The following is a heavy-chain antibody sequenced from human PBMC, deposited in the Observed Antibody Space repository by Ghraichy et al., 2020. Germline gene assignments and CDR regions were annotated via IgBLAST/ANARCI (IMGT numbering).Heavy chain of an antibody. Sequence: ASVKVSGKTSGYSFTSYDINWVRQASGQGLEWMGWMNPNSGNTAYAQHFQGRLTMTADTSTRTAYMELSSLTSDDTAIYYCARERTSRGLDPWGQGTLVTVSS. CDR1: GYSFTSYD. CDR3: ARERTSRGLDP. D-gene: IGHD2-2*01. V-gene: IGHV1-8*02. J-gene: IGHJ5*02. CDR2: MNPNSGNT.